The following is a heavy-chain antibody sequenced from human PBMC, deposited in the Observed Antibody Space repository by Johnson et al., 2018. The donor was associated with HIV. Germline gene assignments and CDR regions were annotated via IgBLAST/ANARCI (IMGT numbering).Heavy chain of an antibody. CDR3: AIDMVRGVTAGGAFDI. V-gene: IGHV3-74*02. CDR1: QFTFSNYG. D-gene: IGHD3-10*01. Sequence: VQLVESGGGVVQPGRSLRLSCAASQFTFSNYGMHWVRQVPGKGLVWVSRINSDGSIISYADSVKGRFIISRDNSKNTLYLQINSLRGEDTAVYYCAIDMVRGVTAGGAFDIWGQGTMVTVSS. CDR2: INSDGSII. J-gene: IGHJ3*02.